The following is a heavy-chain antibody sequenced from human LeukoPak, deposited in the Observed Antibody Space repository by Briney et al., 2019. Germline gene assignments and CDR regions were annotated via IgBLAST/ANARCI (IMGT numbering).Heavy chain of an antibody. V-gene: IGHV3-21*01. CDR2: ISSSSSYI. CDR3: ARRPYSSRGSEGFLDY. J-gene: IGHJ4*02. D-gene: IGHD6-13*01. CDR1: GFTFSSYS. Sequence: GGSLRLSCAASGFTFSSYSMNWVRQAPGKGLEWVSSISSSSSYIYYADSVKGRFTISRDNAKNSLYLQMNSLRAEDTAVYYCARRPYSSRGSEGFLDYWGQGTLVTVSS.